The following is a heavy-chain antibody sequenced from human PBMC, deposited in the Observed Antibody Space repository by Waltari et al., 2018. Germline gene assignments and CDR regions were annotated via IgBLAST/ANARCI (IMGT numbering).Heavy chain of an antibody. CDR3: ARAGYCSSTSCYRRGYFDY. CDR2: INHSGST. J-gene: IGHJ4*02. D-gene: IGHD2-2*02. V-gene: IGHV4-34*01. Sequence: QVQLQQWGAGLLKPSETLSLTCAVYGGSFSGYYWSWIRQPPGKGLEWIGEINHSGSTNYNPSLMSRGTISVDTSKNQFSLKLSSVTAADTAVYYCARAGYCSSTSCYRRGYFDYWGQGTLVTVSS. CDR1: GGSFSGYY.